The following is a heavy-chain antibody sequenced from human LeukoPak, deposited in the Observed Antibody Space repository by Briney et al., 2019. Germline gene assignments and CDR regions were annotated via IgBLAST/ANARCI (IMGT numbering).Heavy chain of an antibody. Sequence: ASVKVSCKASGYTFTSYAMHWVRQAPGQRLEWMGWINAGNGNTKYSQEFQGRVTITRDTSASTAYMELSSLRSEDMAVYYCARESSERRYCSGGSCLNWFDPWGQGTLVTVSS. J-gene: IGHJ5*02. V-gene: IGHV1-3*03. CDR2: INAGNGNT. D-gene: IGHD2-15*01. CDR1: GYTFTSYA. CDR3: ARESSERRYCSGGSCLNWFDP.